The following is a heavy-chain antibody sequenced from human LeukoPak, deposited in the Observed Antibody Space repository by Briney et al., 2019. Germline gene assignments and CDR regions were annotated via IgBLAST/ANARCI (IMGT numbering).Heavy chain of an antibody. CDR3: ARGRPSFYFDF. CDR2: IYTGGNT. J-gene: IGHJ4*02. CDR1: GFTVSSNY. V-gene: IGHV3-53*01. Sequence: GGSLRLSCAASGFTVSSNYMTWVRQAPGKGLEWVSVIYTGGNTDYADSAKGRFTISRDNSKNTLYLQMNSLRAEDTAVYYCARGRPSFYFDFWGQGTLVTVSS.